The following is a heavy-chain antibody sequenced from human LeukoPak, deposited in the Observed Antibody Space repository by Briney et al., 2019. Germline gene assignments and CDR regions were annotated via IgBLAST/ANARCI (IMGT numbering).Heavy chain of an antibody. D-gene: IGHD3-3*01. CDR1: GGTFSSYA. Sequence: GSSVKVSCKASGGTFSSYAISWVRQAPGQGLEWMGGFIPMLGKGHVAKTFQGRVTTTTDESTTTAYMELSSLRSEDTAVYYCAREGNAGGVGYLDYWGQGTLVTVSS. J-gene: IGHJ4*02. CDR3: AREGNAGGVGYLDY. CDR2: FIPMLGKG. V-gene: IGHV1-69*05.